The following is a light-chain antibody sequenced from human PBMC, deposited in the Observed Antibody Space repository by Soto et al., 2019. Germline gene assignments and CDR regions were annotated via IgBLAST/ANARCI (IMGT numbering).Light chain of an antibody. CDR3: LPKYFYPFT. CDR2: AAS. Sequence: AIQMTQSPSSLSASVGDRVTITCRASQGIRNDLDCFQQKPGKAPKLLIYAASNLHSGVPARFSGSGSGTDFTLTITSLQPADFATSYCLPKYFYPFTFGPGTKVDIK. J-gene: IGKJ3*01. V-gene: IGKV1-6*01. CDR1: QGIRND.